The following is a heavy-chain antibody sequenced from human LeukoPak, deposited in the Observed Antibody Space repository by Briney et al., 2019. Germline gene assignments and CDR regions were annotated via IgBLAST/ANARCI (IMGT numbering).Heavy chain of an antibody. CDR1: GFTFSSYE. CDR3: AREDYDILTGYYSLDY. D-gene: IGHD3-9*01. V-gene: IGHV3-48*03. Sequence: GGSLRLSCAASGFTFSSYEMNWVRQAPGKGLEWVSYISSSGNSIYYADSVKGRFTISRDNAKNSLDLHMNSLRAEDTAVYYCAREDYDILTGYYSLDYWGQGTLVTVSS. CDR2: ISSSGNSI. J-gene: IGHJ4*02.